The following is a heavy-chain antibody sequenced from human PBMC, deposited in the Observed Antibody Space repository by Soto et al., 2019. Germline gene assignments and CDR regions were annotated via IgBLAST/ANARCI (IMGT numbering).Heavy chain of an antibody. D-gene: IGHD1-26*01. CDR3: ARLLYSGSYPTLDY. CDR1: GYSFTTYW. J-gene: IGHJ4*02. V-gene: IGHV5-10-1*01. Sequence: GESLKISCQGSGYSFTTYWISWVRQMPGKGPEWMGRVDPTDSYTNYSPSFQGHVTFSADKSISAAYLQWSSLKASDSAIYYCARLLYSGSYPTLDYWGQGTLVTVSS. CDR2: VDPTDSYT.